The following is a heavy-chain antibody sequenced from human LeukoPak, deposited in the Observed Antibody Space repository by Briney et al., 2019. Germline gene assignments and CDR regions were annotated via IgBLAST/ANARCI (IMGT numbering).Heavy chain of an antibody. CDR2: ISGSGGIT. V-gene: IGHV3-23*01. Sequence: GGSLRLSCALSGFTPIHYWMTWVRQAPGKGLEWVSGISGSGGITHYADSVRGRFTISRDNSKNTLYLQMNSLRAEDTAVYYCARRAGGYSHPYDYWGQGILVTVSS. J-gene: IGHJ4*02. CDR1: GFTPIHYW. CDR3: ARRAGGYSHPYDY. D-gene: IGHD4-23*01.